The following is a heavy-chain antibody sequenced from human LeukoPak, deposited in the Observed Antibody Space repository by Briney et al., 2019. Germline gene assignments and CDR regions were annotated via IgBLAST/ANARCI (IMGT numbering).Heavy chain of an antibody. J-gene: IGHJ4*02. Sequence: GGSLRLSCAASGFTFSNYAMTWVRQAPGKGLEWVSAVSGSGAIAYYTDSVKGRFTISRDNSKNTLYLQMSSLTAKDTAVYYCAKDRSIGTYYTFDSWGQGTLVTASS. D-gene: IGHD1-26*01. CDR1: GFTFSNYA. CDR3: AKDRSIGTYYTFDS. V-gene: IGHV3-23*01. CDR2: VSGSGAIA.